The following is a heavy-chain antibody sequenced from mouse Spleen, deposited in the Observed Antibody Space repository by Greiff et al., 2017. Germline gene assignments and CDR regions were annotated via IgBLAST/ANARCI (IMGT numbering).Heavy chain of an antibody. CDR1: GFAFSSYD. D-gene: IGHD1-1*01. CDR3: ARHNGGHYYFDY. Sequence: EVQGVESGGGLVKPGGSLKLSCAASGFAFSSYDMSWVRQTPEKRLEWVAYISSGGGSTYYPDTVKGRFTISRDNAKNTLYLQMSSLKSEDTAMYYCARHNGGHYYFDYWGQGTTLTVSS. CDR2: ISSGGGST. V-gene: IGHV5-12-1*01. J-gene: IGHJ2*01.